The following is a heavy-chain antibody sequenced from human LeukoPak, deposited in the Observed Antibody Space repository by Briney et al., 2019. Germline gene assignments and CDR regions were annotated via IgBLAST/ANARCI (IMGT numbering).Heavy chain of an antibody. D-gene: IGHD3-22*01. J-gene: IGHJ4*02. CDR1: GGSISSNTYF. Sequence: SSETLSLTCTVSGGSISSNTYFWGWIRQPPGKGLEWIGSIYYSGSTYYNPSLKSRVTISVDTSKKQFSLKLSSVTAADTAVYYCARLYYYDSSGYYYAFDYWGQGTLVTVSS. CDR3: ARLYYYDSSGYYYAFDY. V-gene: IGHV4-39*01. CDR2: IYYSGST.